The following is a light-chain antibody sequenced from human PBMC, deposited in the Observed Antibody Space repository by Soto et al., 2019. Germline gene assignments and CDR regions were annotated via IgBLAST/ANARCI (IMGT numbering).Light chain of an antibody. Sequence: EGVLTQSHCTLSLSPGDRSTLSCMAIQTVTNNYLAWYQQRPGLAPRLLIYGASSRATGIPDRFSGSGSGTVFTLTISRLEPEDFAVYYCQQYGRSRTFGQGTKV. V-gene: IGKV3-20*01. CDR2: GAS. J-gene: IGKJ1*01. CDR3: QQYGRSRT. CDR1: QTVTNNY.